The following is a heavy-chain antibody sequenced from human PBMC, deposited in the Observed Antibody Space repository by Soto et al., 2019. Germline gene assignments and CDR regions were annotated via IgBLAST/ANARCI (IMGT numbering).Heavy chain of an antibody. CDR3: ARQTTYSSSWYDC. CDR1: GASIGNYY. J-gene: IGHJ5*01. V-gene: IGHV4-4*07. CDR2: IYTSGST. Sequence: QVQLQESGPGLVKPSETLSLTCTVSGASIGNYYWTWIRQSAGKGLEWIGRIYTSGSTNYNPSLKSRITMSVDTSKKQVSLKLTSVTAADTAVYYCARQTTYSSSWYDCWGQGTLVTVSS. D-gene: IGHD6-13*01.